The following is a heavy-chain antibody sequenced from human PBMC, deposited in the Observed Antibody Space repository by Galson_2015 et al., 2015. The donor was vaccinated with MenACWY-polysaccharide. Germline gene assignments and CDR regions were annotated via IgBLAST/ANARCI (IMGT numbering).Heavy chain of an antibody. CDR3: ARAIAVAGQRRDFDL. D-gene: IGHD6-19*01. V-gene: IGHV4-59*01. J-gene: IGHJ2*01. Sequence: ETLYLTCTVSGGSISSYYWHWIRQPPGKGLEWVGYNNYSGSTNHNPSLKSRVIMSVDTSKNQFSLNLTSVTDADTAVYYCARAIAVAGQRRDFDLWGRGTLVIVSS. CDR1: GGSISSYY. CDR2: NNYSGST.